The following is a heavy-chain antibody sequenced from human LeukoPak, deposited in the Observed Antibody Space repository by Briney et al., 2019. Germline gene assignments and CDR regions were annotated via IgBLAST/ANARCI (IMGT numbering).Heavy chain of an antibody. CDR3: ARTLMATIIFDY. CDR1: GYTFTSYG. J-gene: IGHJ4*02. CDR2: ISAYNGNT. Sequence: ASVKVSCKASGYTFTSYGISWVRQAPGQGLEWMGWISAYNGNTNYAQKLQGRVTMTRDTSTSTVYMELSSLRSEDTAVYYCARTLMATIIFDYWGQGTLVTVSS. D-gene: IGHD5-24*01. V-gene: IGHV1-18*01.